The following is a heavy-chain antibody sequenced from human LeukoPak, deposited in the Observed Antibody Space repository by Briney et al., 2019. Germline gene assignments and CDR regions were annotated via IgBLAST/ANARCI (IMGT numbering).Heavy chain of an antibody. D-gene: IGHD6-13*01. V-gene: IGHV3-21*01. J-gene: IGHJ3*02. Sequence: GGSLRLSCAGSGFALKSYSLTWVRQAPGKGLEWVSSISSTSAYIHYADSVKGRFTISRDNVDNVVYLEMNSLGAEDTAVYYCARLLPGIAAAIDAFDIWGQGTMVTVSS. CDR2: ISSTSAYI. CDR3: ARLLPGIAAAIDAFDI. CDR1: GFALKSYS.